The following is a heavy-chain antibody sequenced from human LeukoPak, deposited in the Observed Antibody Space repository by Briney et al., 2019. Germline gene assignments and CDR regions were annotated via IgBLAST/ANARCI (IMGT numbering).Heavy chain of an antibody. CDR2: ISWNSGSI. V-gene: IGHV3-9*01. D-gene: IGHD5-18*01. CDR3: VTHPDTPSHY. J-gene: IGHJ4*02. CDR1: GFTFDDYA. Sequence: SLRLSCAASGFTFDDYAMHWVRQAPGKGLEWVSGISWNSGSIGYADSVKGRFTISRDNAKNSLYLQMNSLRAEDTALYYCVTHPDTPSHYWGQGTLVTVSS.